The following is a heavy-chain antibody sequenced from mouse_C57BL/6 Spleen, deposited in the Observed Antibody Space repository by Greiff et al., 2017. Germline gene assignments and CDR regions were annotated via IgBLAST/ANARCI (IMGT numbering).Heavy chain of an antibody. Sequence: QVQLQQSGAELVRPGASVTLSCKASGYTFPDYEMHWVKQTPVHGLEWIGAIDPETGGTAYNQKFKGKAILTADKSSSTAYMELRSLTSEDSAVXYCTRRIYGSRDAMDYWCQGTSVTVSS. D-gene: IGHD1-1*01. CDR3: TRRIYGSRDAMDY. J-gene: IGHJ4*01. CDR2: IDPETGGT. CDR1: GYTFPDYE. V-gene: IGHV1-15*01.